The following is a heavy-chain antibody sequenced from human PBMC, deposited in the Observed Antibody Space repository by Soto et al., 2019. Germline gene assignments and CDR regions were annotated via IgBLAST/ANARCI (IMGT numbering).Heavy chain of an antibody. D-gene: IGHD5-12*01. Sequence: VGSLRLSCAASGFTFSSYGMHWVRQAPGKGLEWVAVISYDGSNKYYADSVKGRFTISRDNSKNTLYLQMNSLRAEDTAVYYCGKDIGGDGYKTIGYWGEGTGVTVPS. CDR3: GKDIGGDGYKTIGY. CDR2: ISYDGSNK. J-gene: IGHJ4*02. V-gene: IGHV3-30*18. CDR1: GFTFSSYG.